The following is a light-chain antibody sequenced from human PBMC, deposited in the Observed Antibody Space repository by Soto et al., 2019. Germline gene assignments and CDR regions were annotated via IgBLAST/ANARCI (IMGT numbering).Light chain of an antibody. CDR1: QSVNSN. V-gene: IGKV3-15*01. CDR3: QQYNNWPT. J-gene: IGKJ1*01. CDR2: GAS. Sequence: EIGMTQSPATLSVSPGERATLSCRARQSVNSNLAWYPQKPGQAPRLLIYGASTRAIGVPARFSGSGSGTELTIRISRLQYENLAFYFCQQYNNWPTFGQGTKVAI.